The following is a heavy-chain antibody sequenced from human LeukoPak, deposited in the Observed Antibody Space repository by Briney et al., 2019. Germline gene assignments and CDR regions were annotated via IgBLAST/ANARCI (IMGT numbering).Heavy chain of an antibody. V-gene: IGHV4-34*01. J-gene: IGHJ6*03. CDR1: GGSFSGYY. Sequence: NPSETLSLTCAVYGGSFSGYYWSWIRQPPGKGLEWIGEINHSGSTNYNPSLKSRVTISVDTSKNQFSLKLSSVTAADTAVYYCARGLHSSGWYYYYYMDVWGKGTTVTVSS. D-gene: IGHD6-19*01. CDR2: INHSGST. CDR3: ARGLHSSGWYYYYYMDV.